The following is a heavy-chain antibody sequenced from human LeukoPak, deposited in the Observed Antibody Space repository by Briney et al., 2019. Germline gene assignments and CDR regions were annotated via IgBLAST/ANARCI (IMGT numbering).Heavy chain of an antibody. CDR1: GFTFSSFG. CDR2: ILYDGTNK. D-gene: IGHD2-21*02. CDR3: ARDLGYCGGDCYAKT. V-gene: IGHV3-30*02. J-gene: IGHJ5*02. Sequence: GGSLRLSCAASGFTFSSFGMHWVRQAPGQGLEWVAFILYDGTNKYYADSVKGRFTISRDNAKNSLYLQMNSLRAEDTAVYYCARDLGYCGGDCYAKTWGQGTLVTVSS.